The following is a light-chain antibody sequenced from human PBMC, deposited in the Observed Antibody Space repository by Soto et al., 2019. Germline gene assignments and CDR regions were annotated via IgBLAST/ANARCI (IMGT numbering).Light chain of an antibody. CDR1: QDISRF. CDR3: QQFAISTT. V-gene: IGKV1-17*03. J-gene: IGKJ1*01. Sequence: DIQMTQSPSAVSASVGDRVTITCRASQDISRFLAWFQQNPGKVPKRLVYLATSLQSGAPSRFSGSGSGTEFNFTISSLQPDDFATYYCQQFAISTTFGQGTKVDIK. CDR2: LAT.